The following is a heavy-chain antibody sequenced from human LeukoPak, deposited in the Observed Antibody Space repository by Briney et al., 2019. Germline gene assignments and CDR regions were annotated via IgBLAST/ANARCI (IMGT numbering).Heavy chain of an antibody. CDR3: ARMDTGLAGSPNWFDP. J-gene: IGHJ5*02. V-gene: IGHV3-30*02. CDR1: GFTFSSNG. Sequence: PGGSLRLSCVASGFTFSSNGMHWVRQAPGKGLEWVTFIQYDGSKKYYADSVKGRFTISRDNSKNTLYLEMNSLRAEDTAVYYCARMDTGLAGSPNWFDPWGQGTLVTVSS. CDR2: IQYDGSKK. D-gene: IGHD5-18*01.